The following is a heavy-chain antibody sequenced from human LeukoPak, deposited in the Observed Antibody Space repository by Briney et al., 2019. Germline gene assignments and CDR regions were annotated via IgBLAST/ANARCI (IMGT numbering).Heavy chain of an antibody. Sequence: GASVKVSCKASGYTFTNFAISWVRQAPGQGLEWMGWISAYNGNTNYAQKLQGRVTMTTDTSTTTANMELRSLRSDDTAVYYCARDSKYYYDSAGSRFDPWGQGTLVTVSS. D-gene: IGHD3-22*01. CDR3: ARDSKYYYDSAGSRFDP. CDR2: ISAYNGNT. CDR1: GYTFTNFA. V-gene: IGHV1-18*01. J-gene: IGHJ5*02.